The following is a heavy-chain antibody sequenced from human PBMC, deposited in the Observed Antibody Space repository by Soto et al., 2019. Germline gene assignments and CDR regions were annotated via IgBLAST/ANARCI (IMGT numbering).Heavy chain of an antibody. J-gene: IGHJ4*02. D-gene: IGHD3-3*01. CDR1: GGSTASLY. CDR3: ARQGYYDLLSGYYLFDY. V-gene: IGHV4-59*08. Sequence: QVQLQESGPGLVKPSETLFVTCTVSGGSTASLYWSWVRQPPGKGLEWIGYVSYSGSTTYNPSLKSRVIVSIDTSKNQFSLKLTSVTAADTAVYYCARQGYYDLLSGYYLFDYWGQGILVTVSS. CDR2: VSYSGST.